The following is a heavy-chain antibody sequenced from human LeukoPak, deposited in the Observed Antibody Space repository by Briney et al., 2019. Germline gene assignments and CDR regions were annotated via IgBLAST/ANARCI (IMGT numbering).Heavy chain of an antibody. V-gene: IGHV3-23*01. Sequence: SGGSLRLSCAASGFTFSSYAMSWVRQAPGKGLEWVSAISGSGGSTYYADSVKGRFTISRDNSKNTLYLQMNSLRAEDTAVYYCARVAYCGGDCYSLDYYYMDVWGKGTTVTVSS. CDR3: ARVAYCGGDCYSLDYYYMDV. CDR1: GFTFSSYA. J-gene: IGHJ6*03. D-gene: IGHD2-21*02. CDR2: ISGSGGST.